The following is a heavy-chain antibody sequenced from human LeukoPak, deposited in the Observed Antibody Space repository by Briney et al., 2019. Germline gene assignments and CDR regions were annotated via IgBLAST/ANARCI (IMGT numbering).Heavy chain of an antibody. Sequence: PGGSLRLSXAASGFTFSSYEMNWVRQAPGKGLEWVSYISSSGSTIYYADSVKGRFTISRDNAKNSLYLQMNSLRAEDTAVYYCARVVVYRLAPFDYWGQGTLVTVSS. CDR2: ISSSGSTI. V-gene: IGHV3-48*03. CDR3: ARVVVYRLAPFDY. D-gene: IGHD1-26*01. CDR1: GFTFSSYE. J-gene: IGHJ4*02.